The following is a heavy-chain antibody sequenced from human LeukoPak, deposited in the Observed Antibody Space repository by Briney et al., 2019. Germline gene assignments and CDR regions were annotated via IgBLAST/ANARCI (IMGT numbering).Heavy chain of an antibody. CDR3: ARPPSTTWIHDAFDI. CDR2: ISGSTGTT. D-gene: IGHD1-1*01. Sequence: GGSLRLSCAASGFTLSSYSMNWVRQAPGKGLEWGSGISGSTGTTYYADSVKGRFTISRDNSKNTLYLQMNSLRTEDTAVYYCARPPSTTWIHDAFDIWGQGTMVTVSS. V-gene: IGHV3-23*01. CDR1: GFTLSSYS. J-gene: IGHJ3*02.